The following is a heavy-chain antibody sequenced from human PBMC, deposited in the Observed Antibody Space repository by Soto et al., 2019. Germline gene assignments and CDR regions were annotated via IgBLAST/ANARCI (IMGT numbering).Heavy chain of an antibody. V-gene: IGHV3-23*01. CDR1: GFTFSSYA. D-gene: IGHD1-20*01. CDR2: ISGSGESI. Sequence: PGGSLRLSCAASGFTFSSYAMNWVRQAPGKGLEWVSLISGSGESIYYADSVEGRFTISRDNSKNTLYLQMSSLRAEDTAMYFCAKARLTGTTSGPDYWGQGTLVTVSS. J-gene: IGHJ4*02. CDR3: AKARLTGTTSGPDY.